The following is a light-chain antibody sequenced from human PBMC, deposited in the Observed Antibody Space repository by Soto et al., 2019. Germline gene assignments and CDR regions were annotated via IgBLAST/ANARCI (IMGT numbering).Light chain of an antibody. Sequence: DIVLTQSPGTLSLSPGERATLSCRASQSVSSSYLAWYRQKPGQAPRLLIYGSSTRATATPSRFSGSGSGTDFTLTISRLEPEDFAVYFCQQYGSSPVAFGQGTKVEIK. J-gene: IGKJ1*01. CDR1: QSVSSSY. CDR2: GSS. V-gene: IGKV3-20*01. CDR3: QQYGSSPVA.